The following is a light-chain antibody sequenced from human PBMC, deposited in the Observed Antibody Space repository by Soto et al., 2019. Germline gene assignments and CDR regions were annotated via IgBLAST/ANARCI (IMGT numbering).Light chain of an antibody. CDR2: EDN. CDR1: SSDVGSYNL. Sequence: QSALTQPASVSGSPGQSITISCTGTSSDVGSYNLVSWYQQHPGKAPKLMIYEDNKRPSGVSNRFSGSKSGNTASLTISGLQAEDESDYYCCSYAGSSTWVVFGGGTKLTVL. V-gene: IGLV2-23*01. CDR3: CSYAGSSTWVV. J-gene: IGLJ2*01.